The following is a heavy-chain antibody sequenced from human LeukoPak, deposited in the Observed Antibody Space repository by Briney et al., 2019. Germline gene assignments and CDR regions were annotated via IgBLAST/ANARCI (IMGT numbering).Heavy chain of an antibody. CDR2: IKQDGSEK. Sequence: GGSLRLSCAVSGFTFSRHWMSWVRQAPGKGLGWLANIKQDGSEKYYVDSVEGRFTISRDNAKNSLYLQMNSLRAEDTAVYYCAWSYYGSGTSYGMDVWGQGTTVTVSS. CDR3: AWSYYGSGTSYGMDV. CDR1: GFTFSRHW. J-gene: IGHJ6*02. D-gene: IGHD3-10*01. V-gene: IGHV3-7*01.